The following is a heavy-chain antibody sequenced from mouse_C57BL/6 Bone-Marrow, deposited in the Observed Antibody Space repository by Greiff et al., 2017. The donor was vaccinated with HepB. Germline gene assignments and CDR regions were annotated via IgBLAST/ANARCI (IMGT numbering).Heavy chain of an antibody. CDR1: GYAFTNYL. J-gene: IGHJ2*01. V-gene: IGHV1-54*01. CDR3: ARSKQVRYYYGSSYPDY. D-gene: IGHD1-1*01. Sequence: QVQLQQSGAELVRPGTSVKVSCKASGYAFTNYLIEWVKQRPGQGLEWIGVINPGSGGTNYNEKFKGKATLTADKSSSTAYMQLSSLTSEDSAVYFCARSKQVRYYYGSSYPDYWGQGTTLTVSS. CDR2: INPGSGGT.